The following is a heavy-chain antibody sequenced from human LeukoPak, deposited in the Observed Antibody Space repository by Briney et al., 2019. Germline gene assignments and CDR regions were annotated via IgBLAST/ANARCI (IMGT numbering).Heavy chain of an antibody. Sequence: GGSLRLSCAASGFTFSSYAMSWVRQAPGKGLEWVSAISGRGGSTYYADSVKGRFTISRDNSKNTLYLQMNSLRAEDTAVYYCAKDLGIVVVITEAWGQGTLVTVSS. J-gene: IGHJ5*02. V-gene: IGHV3-23*01. D-gene: IGHD3-22*01. CDR2: ISGRGGST. CDR1: GFTFSSYA. CDR3: AKDLGIVVVITEA.